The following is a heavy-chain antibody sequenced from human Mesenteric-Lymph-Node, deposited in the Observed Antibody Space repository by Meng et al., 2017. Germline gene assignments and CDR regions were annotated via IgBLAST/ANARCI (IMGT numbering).Heavy chain of an antibody. CDR3: VRHTFSGNPGGIDS. V-gene: IGHV4-34*01. D-gene: IGHD4-23*01. J-gene: IGHJ4*02. CDR1: GGSFRGYY. CDR2: INHSGST. Sequence: QVRHWGAVLFQPPGLLPLTCAVDGGSFRGYYWSWIRQPPGKGLEWIGEINHSGSTNYNPSLMGRVTISVDTSKNQVSLKLTSVTAADTSIYYCVRHTFSGNPGGIDSWGQGILVTVSS.